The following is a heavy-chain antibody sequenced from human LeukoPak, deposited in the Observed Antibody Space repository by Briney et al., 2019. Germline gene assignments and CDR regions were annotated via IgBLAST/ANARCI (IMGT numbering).Heavy chain of an antibody. Sequence: SVKVSCKASGGTFTSYAISWVRQAPGQGLEWMGGIIPIFGTANYAQKFQGRVTITADESTSTAYMELSSLRSEDTAVYYCARDGTPEQLVTFDYWGQGTLVTVSS. CDR3: ARDGTPEQLVTFDY. D-gene: IGHD6-6*01. CDR2: IIPIFGTA. V-gene: IGHV1-69*01. J-gene: IGHJ4*02. CDR1: GGTFTSYA.